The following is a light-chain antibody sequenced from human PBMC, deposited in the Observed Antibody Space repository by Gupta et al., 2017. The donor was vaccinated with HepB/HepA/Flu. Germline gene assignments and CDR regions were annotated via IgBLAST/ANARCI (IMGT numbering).Light chain of an antibody. CDR2: DVS. CDR3: SSYTSSSTSVV. CDR1: SSDVGGYNY. V-gene: IGLV2-14*01. J-gene: IGLJ2*01. Sequence: QSALTQPASVSGPPGQSITISCTGTSSDVGGYNYVSWYQQHPGKAPKLMIYDVSKRPAGVSNRFSGSKAGNTASLTISGLQAEDDADYYCSSYTSSSTSVVFGGGTKLTVL.